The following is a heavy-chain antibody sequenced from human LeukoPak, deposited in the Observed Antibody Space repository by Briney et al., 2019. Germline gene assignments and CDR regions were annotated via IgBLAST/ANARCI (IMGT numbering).Heavy chain of an antibody. Sequence: GGSQRLSCAASGFTFSSYAMHWVRQAPGKGLEWVAVISYDGSNKYYADSVKGRFTISRDNSKNTLYLQMNSLRAEDTAVYYCARPKTTIRGLYYFDYWGQGTLVTVSS. J-gene: IGHJ4*02. CDR2: ISYDGSNK. D-gene: IGHD4-17*01. CDR1: GFTFSSYA. CDR3: ARPKTTIRGLYYFDY. V-gene: IGHV3-30-3*01.